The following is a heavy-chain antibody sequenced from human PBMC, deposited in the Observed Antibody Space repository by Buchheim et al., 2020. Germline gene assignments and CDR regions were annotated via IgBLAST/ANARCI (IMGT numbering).Heavy chain of an antibody. CDR3: ARVKVGDCGGDCYTVDY. Sequence: QVQLQESGPGLVKPSQTLSLTCAVFGGSISSGGYSWSWIRQPPGKGLEWIGYIYYSGSTYYNPSLKSRVTISVDTSKNQFSLKLSSVTDADTAVYYCARVKVGDCGGDCYTVDYWGQGTL. J-gene: IGHJ4*02. D-gene: IGHD2-21*02. CDR1: GGSISSGGYS. V-gene: IGHV4-30-4*07. CDR2: IYYSGST.